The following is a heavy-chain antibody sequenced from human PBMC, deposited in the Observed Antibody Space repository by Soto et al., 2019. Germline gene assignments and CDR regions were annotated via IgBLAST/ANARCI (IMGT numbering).Heavy chain of an antibody. J-gene: IGHJ4*02. D-gene: IGHD6-13*01. V-gene: IGHV1-46*01. CDR2: INPSGGST. Sequence: QVQLVQSGAEVKKPGASVKVSCKASGYTFTSYYMHWVRQAPGQGLEWMGIINPSGGSTSYAQKFQVGVTMTRDTSTSTVYMELSSLRSEDTAVYYCVWAAATSMYYFDYWGQGTLVTVSS. CDR3: VWAAATSMYYFDY. CDR1: GYTFTSYY.